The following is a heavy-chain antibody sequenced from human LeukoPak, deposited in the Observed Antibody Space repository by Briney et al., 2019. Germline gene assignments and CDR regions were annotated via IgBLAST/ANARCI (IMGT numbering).Heavy chain of an antibody. CDR2: INHSGST. D-gene: IGHD1-1*01. Sequence: SETLSLACAVYGGSFSGYYWSWIRQPPGKGLEWIGEINHSGSTNYNPSLKSRVTISVDTSRNQFSLKLSSVTAADTAVYYCARDRNWNDGRYYMDVWGKGTTVTVSS. CDR3: ARDRNWNDGRYYMDV. J-gene: IGHJ6*03. V-gene: IGHV4-34*01. CDR1: GGSFSGYY.